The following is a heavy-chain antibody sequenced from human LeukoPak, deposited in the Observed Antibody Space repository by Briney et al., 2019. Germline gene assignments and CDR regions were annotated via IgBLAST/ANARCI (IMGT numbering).Heavy chain of an antibody. J-gene: IGHJ2*01. CDR3: ARDISASSGWYGYSDL. D-gene: IGHD6-19*01. CDR1: GGTFSSYA. V-gene: IGHV1-69*04. Sequence: GASVKVSCKASGGTFSSYAISWVREAPGQGLEWMGRIIPILGIANYAQKFQGRVTITADKSTSTAYMELSSLRSEDTAVYYCARDISASSGWYGYSDLWGRGTLVTVSS. CDR2: IIPILGIA.